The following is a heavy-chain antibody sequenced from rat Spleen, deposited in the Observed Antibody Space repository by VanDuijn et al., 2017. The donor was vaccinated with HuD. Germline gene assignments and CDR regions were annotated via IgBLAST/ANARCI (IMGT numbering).Heavy chain of an antibody. CDR3: ARGGFFRF. CDR2: IIYDASRI. V-gene: IGHV5-7*01. CDR1: GFTFSDFA. Sequence: EVQLVESGEGLVQPGRSLKLSCAASGFTFSDFAMTWVRQSPQKGLEWVAMIIYDASRIYYRDSVKGRFTISRDIAKSTLYLQMNNLRSEDTATYYCARGGFFRFWGQGVMVTVSS. D-gene: IGHD1-6*01. J-gene: IGHJ2*01.